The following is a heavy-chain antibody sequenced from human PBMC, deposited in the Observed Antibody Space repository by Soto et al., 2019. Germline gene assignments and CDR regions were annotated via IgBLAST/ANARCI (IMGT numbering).Heavy chain of an antibody. J-gene: IGHJ4*02. CDR2: IYPGESDT. D-gene: IGHD5-12*01. CDR1: GYSFTSYW. CDR3: ARHATVDHPPWSY. V-gene: IGHV5-51*01. Sequence: PGESLKISCKGSGYSFTSYWIGWVRQMPGKGLEWMGNIYPGESDTRYSPSFQGQVTISADKSISTVYLQWSSLKASDTAMYYCARHATVDHPPWSYWGQETLVTVSS.